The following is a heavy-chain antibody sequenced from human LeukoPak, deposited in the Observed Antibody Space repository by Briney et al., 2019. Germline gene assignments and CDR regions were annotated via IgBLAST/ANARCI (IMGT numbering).Heavy chain of an antibody. V-gene: IGHV3-21*01. CDR1: GFTFSSYS. Sequence: NPGGSLRLSCAASGFTFSSYSMNWVRQAPGKGLEWVSSISSSSSYIYYADSVKGRFTISRDNAKNSLYLQMNSLRAEDTAVYYCARGGYSSSSGDAYWGQGTLVTVSS. D-gene: IGHD6-6*01. J-gene: IGHJ4*02. CDR3: ARGGYSSSSGDAY. CDR2: ISSSSSYI.